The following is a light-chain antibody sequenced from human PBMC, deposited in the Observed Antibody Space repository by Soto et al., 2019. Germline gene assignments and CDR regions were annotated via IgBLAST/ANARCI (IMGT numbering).Light chain of an antibody. J-gene: IGKJ4*01. Sequence: EIVLTQSPGTLSLSPGERATLSCRASQSVSSSYLAWYQQKPGQAPRLLSYAASSRATGITDRFSGIGSGTDLTLTISRLEPEDFAVYYCQHYGDSPLTFGGGTNVEIK. CDR3: QHYGDSPLT. V-gene: IGKV3-20*01. CDR1: QSVSSSY. CDR2: AAS.